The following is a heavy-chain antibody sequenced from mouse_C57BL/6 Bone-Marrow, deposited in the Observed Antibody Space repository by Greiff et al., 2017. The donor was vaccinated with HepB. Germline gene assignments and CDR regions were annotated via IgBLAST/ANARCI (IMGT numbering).Heavy chain of an antibody. J-gene: IGHJ4*01. CDR1: GFSFTSYG. Sequence: QVQLQQSGPGLVQPSQRLSITCTVSGFSFTSYGVHWVRQWPGKGLEWLGVIWSGGSTDYDAAFIYRLSISKDNSKSQVFFRMNSLQADDTAIYDCASYDYGSLGYAMDYWGQGTSVTVSS. CDR2: IWSGGST. CDR3: ASYDYGSLGYAMDY. D-gene: IGHD2-4*01. V-gene: IGHV2-2*01.